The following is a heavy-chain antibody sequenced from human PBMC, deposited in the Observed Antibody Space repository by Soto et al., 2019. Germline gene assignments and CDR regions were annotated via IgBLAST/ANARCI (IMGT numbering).Heavy chain of an antibody. CDR3: AHRRSGDVMT. J-gene: IGHJ5*02. CDR2: IYWDDDK. Sequence: QITLQESGPTLVKPTQTLTLTCTFSGFSLTTTGMRVGWIRQPPGKAPELLALIYWDDDKRYAPSMKSRLTITKDTSRNQVVLTMINMEPVDTATYYCAHRRSGDVMTWGQGTLVTVST. D-gene: IGHD3-10*01. CDR1: GFSLTTTGMR. V-gene: IGHV2-5*05.